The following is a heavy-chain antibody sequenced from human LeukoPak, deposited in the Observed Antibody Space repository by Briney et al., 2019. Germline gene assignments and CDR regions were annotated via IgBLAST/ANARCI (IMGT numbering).Heavy chain of an antibody. CDR2: IGDSGGST. CDR3: AKGGIMQSSSPGLQYFDL. V-gene: IGHV3-23*01. CDR1: GFTFSGYW. J-gene: IGHJ2*01. Sequence: GGSLRLSCAASGFTFSGYWMNWVRQAPGKGLEWVSVIGDSGGSTYYADSVKGRFTISRDNSKNTLYLQMNSLRAEDTAVYYCAKGGIMQSSSPGLQYFDLWGRGTLVSVSS. D-gene: IGHD6-6*01.